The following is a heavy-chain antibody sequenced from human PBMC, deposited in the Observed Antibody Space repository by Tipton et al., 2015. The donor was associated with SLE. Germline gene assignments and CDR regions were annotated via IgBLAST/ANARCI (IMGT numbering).Heavy chain of an antibody. CDR3: ARRNYDVLTGYYDAFDI. D-gene: IGHD3-9*01. J-gene: IGHJ3*02. CDR2: ISHRGST. Sequence: LRLSCAVSGGSISSGGYYWNWIRQHPGKGLEWIGYISHRGSTYYSPSLKSRVTISVDKSKNHFSMHLTSVTATDTAVYYCARRNYDVLTGYYDAFDIWGQGTRVTVSS. CDR1: GGSISSGGYY. V-gene: IGHV4-31*02.